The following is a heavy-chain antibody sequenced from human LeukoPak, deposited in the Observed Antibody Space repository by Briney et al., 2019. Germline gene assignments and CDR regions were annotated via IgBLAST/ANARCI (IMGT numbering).Heavy chain of an antibody. Sequence: GSLRLSCAASGFTFSSYAMSWVRQAPGKGLEWVSGISGSGGSTYYADSVKGRFTISRDNSKNTLYLQMNSLRAEDTAVYYCANRGSPSLGRYIDYWGQGTLVTVSS. J-gene: IGHJ4*02. CDR2: ISGSGGST. D-gene: IGHD3-10*01. CDR1: GFTFSSYA. V-gene: IGHV3-23*01. CDR3: ANRGSPSLGRYIDY.